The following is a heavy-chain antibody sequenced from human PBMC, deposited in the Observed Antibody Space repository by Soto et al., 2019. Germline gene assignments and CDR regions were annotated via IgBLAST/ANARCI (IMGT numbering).Heavy chain of an antibody. CDR3: ARDLVVDTAMVRRYYGMDV. D-gene: IGHD5-18*01. V-gene: IGHV4-59*01. CDR2: IYYSGST. CDR1: CGSISSYY. J-gene: IGHJ6*02. Sequence: SETLSLTCTVSCGSISSYYWSWIRQPPGKGLEWIGYIYYSGSTNYNPSLKSRVTISVDTSKNQFSLKLSSVTAADTAVYYCARDLVVDTAMVRRYYGMDVWGQGTTVTVSS.